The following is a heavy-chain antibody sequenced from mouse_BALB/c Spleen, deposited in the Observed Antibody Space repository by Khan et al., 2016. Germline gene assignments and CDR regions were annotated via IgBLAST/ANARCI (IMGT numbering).Heavy chain of an antibody. CDR1: GFTFSTYA. D-gene: IGHD2-14*01. J-gene: IGHJ4*01. V-gene: IGHV5-6-3*01. CDR3: AKVRQAVDY. CDR2: INSNGGST. Sequence: EVELVESGGGLVQPGGSLKLSCAASGFTFSTYAMSWVRQTPDKRLELVATINSNGGSTYYPDNVKGRFTISRDNAKNALYRQMSSLMCDDTSMYYWAKVRQAVDYWGQGTSVTVSS.